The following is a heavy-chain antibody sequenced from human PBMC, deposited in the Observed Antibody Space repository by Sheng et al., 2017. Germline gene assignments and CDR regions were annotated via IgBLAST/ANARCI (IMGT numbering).Heavy chain of an antibody. CDR2: VNHSGST. CDR3: ARGKTYYDFWSGSTSGYFDY. CDR1: GGSFSGYY. V-gene: IGHV4-34*01. D-gene: IGHD3-3*01. J-gene: IGHJ4*02. Sequence: QVQLQQWGAGLLKPSETLSLTCAVYGGSFSGYYWSWIRQPPREGAWSGLGKVNHSGSTNYNPSLKSRVTISVDTSKNQFSLKLSSVTAADTAVYYCARGKTYYDFWSGSTSGYFDYWGQGTLVTVSS.